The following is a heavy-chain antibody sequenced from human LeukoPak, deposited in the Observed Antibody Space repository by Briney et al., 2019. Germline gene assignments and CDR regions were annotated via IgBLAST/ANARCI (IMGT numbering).Heavy chain of an antibody. CDR3: ARGAGGGSYYLDY. CDR2: IIPILGLT. D-gene: IGHD3-16*01. Sequence: SVKVSCKASGGTFSIYSISWVRQAPGQGLEWVGRIIPILGLTSYAQKFQGRVTITADESTTTAYMELSSLRSEDTAIYYCARGAGGGSYYLDYWGQGTPVTVSS. J-gene: IGHJ4*02. CDR1: GGTFSIYS. V-gene: IGHV1-69*04.